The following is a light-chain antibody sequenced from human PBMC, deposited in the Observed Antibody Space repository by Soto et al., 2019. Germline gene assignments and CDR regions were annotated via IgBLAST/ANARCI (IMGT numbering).Light chain of an antibody. Sequence: DIQMTQSPSSLSASVGDRVTITCRASQSISSYLNWFQQKPGKAPKLLIYTASSLQSGVPSRFSGSGSGTDFTLTISSLQPEDFATYYCQEGYSLPYTFGQGTELEIK. CDR3: QEGYSLPYT. CDR2: TAS. CDR1: QSISSY. V-gene: IGKV1-39*01. J-gene: IGKJ2*01.